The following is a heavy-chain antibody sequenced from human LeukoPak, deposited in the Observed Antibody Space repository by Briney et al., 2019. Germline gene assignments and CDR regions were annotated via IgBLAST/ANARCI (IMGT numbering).Heavy chain of an antibody. J-gene: IGHJ4*02. CDR1: AFTFSSYW. CDR3: ARVATVIILFDY. Sequence: PGGSLRLSCAASAFTFSSYWMSWVRQAPGKGLEWVAKIKQDGSEKYYVDSVKGRFTISRDNAKNSLYLQMNSLRAEDTAVYYCARVATVIILFDYWGQGTLVTVSS. CDR2: IKQDGSEK. V-gene: IGHV3-7*01. D-gene: IGHD6-25*01.